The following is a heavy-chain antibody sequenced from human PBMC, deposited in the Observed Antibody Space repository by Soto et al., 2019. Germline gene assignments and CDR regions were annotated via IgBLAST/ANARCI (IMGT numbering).Heavy chain of an antibody. J-gene: IGHJ3*02. V-gene: IGHV1-46*01. CDR2: INPSGGRT. CDR3: AGGLSGWYPRSFDI. CDR1: GNSFTTYY. Sequence: AAVKVSCKASGNSFTTYYMHWVRQAPGQGLEWMGIINPSGGRTTYAQKFQGRVTMTRDTSTSTFHMELSSLTSEDTAVDYCAGGLSGWYPRSFDIGGQGTMVPVSS. D-gene: IGHD6-19*01.